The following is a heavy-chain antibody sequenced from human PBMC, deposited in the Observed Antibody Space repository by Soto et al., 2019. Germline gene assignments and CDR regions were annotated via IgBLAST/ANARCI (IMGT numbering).Heavy chain of an antibody. CDR1: GFTFNSYE. CDR3: ARGLRSSGYAMDV. CDR2: IVSRGSTI. Sequence: GGSLRLSCAASGFTFNSYEMNWVRQAPGRGLEWVSYIVSRGSTIYYADSVKGRFTISRDNAKKSLYLQMNSLRAEDTAVYYCARGLRSSGYAMDVWGQGTTVTVSS. V-gene: IGHV3-48*03. D-gene: IGHD6-13*01. J-gene: IGHJ6*02.